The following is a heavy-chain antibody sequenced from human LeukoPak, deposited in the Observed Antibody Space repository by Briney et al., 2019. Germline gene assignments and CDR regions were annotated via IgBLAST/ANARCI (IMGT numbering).Heavy chain of an antibody. V-gene: IGHV4-4*07. D-gene: IGHD4-17*01. CDR3: AREQGYGDYNYDY. Sequence: SETLSLTCTVSGGSISSYYWSWIRQPAGEGLEWVGRIYTSGSNNYNLSLKSRVAMSVDTSKNQFSLKLSSVTAADTAVYYCAREQGYGDYNYDYWGQGTLVTVSS. CDR1: GGSISSYY. J-gene: IGHJ4*02. CDR2: IYTSGSN.